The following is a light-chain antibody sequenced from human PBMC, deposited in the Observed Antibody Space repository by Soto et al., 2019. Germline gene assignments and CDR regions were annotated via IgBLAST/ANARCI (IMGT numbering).Light chain of an antibody. CDR3: QQYNNWPRAT. J-gene: IGKJ4*01. Sequence: EIVMTQSPATLSVSPGERATLSCRASQSISSTLAWYQQKPGQAPRLLMFRTSSRATGFPARFSGNGSGTEFNLTISSLQSEDFGVYYCQQYNNWPRATFGGGTKVDIK. CDR2: RTS. V-gene: IGKV3-15*01. CDR1: QSISST.